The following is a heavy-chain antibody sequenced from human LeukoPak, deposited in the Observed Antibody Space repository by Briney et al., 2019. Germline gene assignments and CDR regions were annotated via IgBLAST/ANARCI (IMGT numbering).Heavy chain of an antibody. CDR2: IFDSGST. CDR3: AGGSGWPHFDY. Sequence: SETLSLTCTVSGGSISSYYWSWIRQPPGKGLEWVGYIFDSGSTNYNPSLKSRVTISVDTSNNQFSLDLSSVTAADTAVYYCAGGSGWPHFDYWGQGALVTVSS. CDR1: GGSISSYY. V-gene: IGHV4-59*01. D-gene: IGHD6-19*01. J-gene: IGHJ4*02.